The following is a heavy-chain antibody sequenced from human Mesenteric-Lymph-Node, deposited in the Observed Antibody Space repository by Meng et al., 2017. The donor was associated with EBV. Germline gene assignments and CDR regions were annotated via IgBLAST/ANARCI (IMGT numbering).Heavy chain of an antibody. CDR1: GGSISSYA. J-gene: IGHJ4*02. V-gene: IGHV1-69*12. CDR2: IIPIFSTT. D-gene: IGHD6-19*01. Sequence: VHLVLAGAAVKKPGASGKVPCKASGGSISSYAISWVRQAPGQGLDWMGAIIPIFSTTMYAQRFQGRVAITADESTSTAYMELNSLRFEDTAVYYCARTNPWLASEYWGQGTLVTVSS. CDR3: ARTNPWLASEY.